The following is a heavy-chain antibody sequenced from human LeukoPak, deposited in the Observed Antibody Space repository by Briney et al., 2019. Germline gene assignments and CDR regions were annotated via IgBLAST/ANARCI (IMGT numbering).Heavy chain of an antibody. CDR3: ARDSSYGYDY. J-gene: IGHJ4*02. CDR2: IKSDGTYT. CDR1: GFTFSNYW. D-gene: IGHD5-18*01. V-gene: IGHV3-74*01. Sequence: PGGSLRLSCEASGFTFSNYWMHWVRQAPGKGLVWVSRIKSDGTYTTYADSVKGRFTISRDNAKNTLYLQMNSLRAEDTAVYYCARDSSYGYDYWGQGTLVTVSS.